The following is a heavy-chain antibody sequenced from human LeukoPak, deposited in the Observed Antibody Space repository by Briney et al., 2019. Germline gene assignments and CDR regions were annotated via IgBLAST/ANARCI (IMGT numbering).Heavy chain of an antibody. CDR2: IVVGSGNT. J-gene: IGHJ6*02. V-gene: IGHV1-58*02. CDR3: ARSSNYYYYGMDV. Sequence: SVKVSCKASGFTFTSSAMQWVRQARGQRLEWIGWIVVGSGNTNYAQKFQERVTITRDMSTSTAYMELSSLRSEDTAVYYCARSSNYYYYGMDVWGQGTTVTVSS. CDR1: GFTFTSSA. D-gene: IGHD4-11*01.